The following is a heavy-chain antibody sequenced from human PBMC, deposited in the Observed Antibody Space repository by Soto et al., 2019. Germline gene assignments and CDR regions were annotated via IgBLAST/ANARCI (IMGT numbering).Heavy chain of an antibody. J-gene: IGHJ3*01. Sequence: QVQLLASGPGLVKPSETLSLTCTVSGNSISDYYWSWIRQPPGKGLEWIGYIFHNGNTNYNPSLKRRVTMSVATFKNPLSLRLRAVTAADTALYYCARGVGGPVTLAAAFDFGGQGTMVTVS. CDR1: GNSISDYY. V-gene: IGHV4-59*01. CDR2: IFHNGNT. CDR3: ARGVGGPVTLAAAFDF. D-gene: IGHD4-17*01.